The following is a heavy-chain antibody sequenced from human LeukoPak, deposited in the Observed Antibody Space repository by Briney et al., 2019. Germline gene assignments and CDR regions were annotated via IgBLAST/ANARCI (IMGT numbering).Heavy chain of an antibody. J-gene: IGHJ4*02. CDR2: IYYSGST. CDR1: GGSISSSSYY. V-gene: IGHV4-39*07. D-gene: IGHD6-13*01. CDR3: ARAPIAAAAGFDY. Sequence: SETLSLTCTVSGGSISSSSYYWGWIRQPPGKGLEWIGSIYYSGSTYYNPSLKSRVTISVDKSKNQFSLKLSSVTAADTAVYYCARAPIAAAAGFDYWGQGTLVTVSS.